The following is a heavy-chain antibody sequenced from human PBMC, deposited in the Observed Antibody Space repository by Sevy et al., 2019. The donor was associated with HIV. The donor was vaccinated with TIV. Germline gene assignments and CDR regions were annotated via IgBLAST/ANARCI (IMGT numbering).Heavy chain of an antibody. CDR2: ISGSGGST. Sequence: GGSLRLSCAASGFTFSSYAMSWVRQAPGKGLEWVSAISGSGGSTYYADSLKGRFTISRDNSKNTLYLQMNSLRAEDTAVYYCAKALDCSSTSCYDPFDYWGQGTLVTVSS. J-gene: IGHJ4*02. CDR3: AKALDCSSTSCYDPFDY. D-gene: IGHD2-2*01. V-gene: IGHV3-23*01. CDR1: GFTFSSYA.